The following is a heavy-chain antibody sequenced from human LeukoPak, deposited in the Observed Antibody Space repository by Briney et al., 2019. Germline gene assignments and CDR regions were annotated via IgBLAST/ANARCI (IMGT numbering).Heavy chain of an antibody. Sequence: GGSLRLSCAASGFTFSSYAMSWVRQAPGKGLGWVSAISGSGGSTYYADFVKGRFTISRDNSKNTLYLQMNSLRAEDTAVYYCAKDVTYYGSGSYVDYWGQGTLVTVSS. CDR3: AKDVTYYGSGSYVDY. CDR2: ISGSGGST. D-gene: IGHD3-10*01. J-gene: IGHJ4*02. CDR1: GFTFSSYA. V-gene: IGHV3-23*01.